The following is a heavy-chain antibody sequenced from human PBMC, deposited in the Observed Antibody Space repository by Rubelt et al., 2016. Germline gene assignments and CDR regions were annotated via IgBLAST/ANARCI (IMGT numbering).Heavy chain of an antibody. J-gene: IGHJ4*02. V-gene: IGHV4-59*01. CDR3: ASVASHCGGDCEPEY. D-gene: IGHD2-21*02. CDR2: TYYSGST. CDR1: AGSISSYY. Sequence: ETLSLTCTVSAGSISSYYCSWIRQPPGKGLEWIGYTYYSGSTNSNPSLKSRVTISVDSSKNPFSLTLSSVTAAATAVYYCASVASHCGGDCEPEYWGQGTLVTVSS.